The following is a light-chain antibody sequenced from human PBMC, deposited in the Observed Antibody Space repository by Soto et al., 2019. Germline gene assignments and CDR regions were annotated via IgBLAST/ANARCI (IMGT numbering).Light chain of an antibody. J-gene: IGLJ1*01. Sequence: QSVLTQPASVSGSPGQSITISCTGTSSDVGGYNYVSWYQQHPGKAPKLMIYDVSNRPSGVSNRFSRSKSGNTASLTISGLQAEDEADYYCSSYTSSSTLDYVFGTGTKVTVL. V-gene: IGLV2-14*01. CDR1: SSDVGGYNY. CDR2: DVS. CDR3: SSYTSSSTLDYV.